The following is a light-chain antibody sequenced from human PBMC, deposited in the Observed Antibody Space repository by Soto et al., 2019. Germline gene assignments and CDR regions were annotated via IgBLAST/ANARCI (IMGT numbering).Light chain of an antibody. CDR2: AST. CDR3: QSYDGSLSGYV. CDR1: SSNIGTNS. V-gene: IGLV1-44*01. Sequence: QSVLTQPPSASETPEQRVIISCSGGSSNIGTNSVSWYQHLPGTAPKLLIYASTNRPSGVPDRFSGSKSGTSASLAITGLQPEDEADYYCQSYDGSLSGYVFGTGTKLTVL. J-gene: IGLJ1*01.